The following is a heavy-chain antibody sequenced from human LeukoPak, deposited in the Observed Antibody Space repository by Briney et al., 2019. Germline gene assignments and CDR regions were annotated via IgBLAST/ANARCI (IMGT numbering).Heavy chain of an antibody. D-gene: IGHD1-26*01. CDR3: AKGDTTWELPHDY. CDR2: ISGSGGST. CDR1: GFTFSSYA. Sequence: GGSLRLSCAASGFTFSSYAMSWVRQAPGKGLEWVSSISGSGGSTSYADSVKGRFTISRDNSKNTLYLQMNSLRVEDTAVYYCAKGDTTWELPHDYWGQGTLVTVSS. J-gene: IGHJ4*02. V-gene: IGHV3-23*01.